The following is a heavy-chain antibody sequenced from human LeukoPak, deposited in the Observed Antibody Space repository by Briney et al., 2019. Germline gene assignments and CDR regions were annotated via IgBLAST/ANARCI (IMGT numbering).Heavy chain of an antibody. CDR1: GFIVSTNY. D-gene: IGHD5-24*01. V-gene: IGHV3-66*01. Sequence: GGSLRLSCAASGFIVSTNYMSWVRQAPGKGLEWVSVLYSGGTYYADSVKGRFTISRDNSKNTLYLQMNSLRAEDTAVYYCAMDSSWLPLKFDYWGQGTLVTVST. CDR3: AMDSSWLPLKFDY. CDR2: LYSGGT. J-gene: IGHJ4*02.